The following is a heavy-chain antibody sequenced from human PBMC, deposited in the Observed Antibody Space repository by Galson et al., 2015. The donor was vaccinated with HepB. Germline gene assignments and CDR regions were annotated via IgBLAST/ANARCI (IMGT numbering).Heavy chain of an antibody. V-gene: IGHV4-34*01. Sequence: SETLSLTCAVYGGSFSGYYWSWIRQPPGKGLEWIGEINHSGSTNYNPSLKSRVTISVDTSKNQFSLKLSSVTAADTAVYYCARANWNYFDYWDQGTLVTVSS. CDR1: GGSFSGYY. CDR2: INHSGST. D-gene: IGHD1-20*01. J-gene: IGHJ4*02. CDR3: ARANWNYFDY.